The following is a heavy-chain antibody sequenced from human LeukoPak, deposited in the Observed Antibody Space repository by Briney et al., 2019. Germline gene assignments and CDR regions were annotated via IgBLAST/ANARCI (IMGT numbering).Heavy chain of an antibody. CDR2: IKSKTDGGTT. Sequence: GGSLRLSCAATGFTFTSAWMSWVRQAPGKGLEWVGRIKSKTDGGTTDYAAPVKGRFTISRDDSKNTLFLQMNSLKTEDTAVYYCTTDLTLHYLRSYWGQGTLVTVSS. D-gene: IGHD1-26*01. V-gene: IGHV3-15*01. CDR1: GFTFTSAW. CDR3: TTDLTLHYLRSY. J-gene: IGHJ4*02.